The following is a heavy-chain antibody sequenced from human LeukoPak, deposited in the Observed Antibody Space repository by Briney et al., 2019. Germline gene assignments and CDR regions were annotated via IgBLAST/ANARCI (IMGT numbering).Heavy chain of an antibody. CDR3: ARDVGYYDSRGPPPSYIDY. D-gene: IGHD3-22*01. J-gene: IGHJ4*02. V-gene: IGHV1-18*01. Sequence: ASVKVSCKASGYTFTSYGISWVRQAPGQGLEWMGWTSAYNGNTNYAQKLQGRVTMTTDTSTSTAYMELRSLRSDDTAVYYCARDVGYYDSRGPPPSYIDYWGQGTLVTVSS. CDR1: GYTFTSYG. CDR2: TSAYNGNT.